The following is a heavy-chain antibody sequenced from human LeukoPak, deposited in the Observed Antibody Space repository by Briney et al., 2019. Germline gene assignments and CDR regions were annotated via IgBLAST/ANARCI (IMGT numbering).Heavy chain of an antibody. CDR3: AKNLYCGGGSCYPSALGMDV. J-gene: IGHJ6*02. CDR2: ISGSGNRT. D-gene: IGHD2-15*01. V-gene: IGHV3-23*01. CDR1: GFTFSTYA. Sequence: GGSLRLSCAASGFTFSTYAMSWVRQAPGKGLEWVSSISGSGNRTYYADSVKGRFTISRDNSKNTLFLQMNSLRAEDTAVYYCAKNLYCGGGSCYPSALGMDVWGQGTTVTVSS.